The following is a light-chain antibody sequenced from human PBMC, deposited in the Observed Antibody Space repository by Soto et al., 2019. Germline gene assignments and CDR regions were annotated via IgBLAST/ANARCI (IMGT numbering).Light chain of an antibody. V-gene: IGKV3-11*01. CDR2: EVS. Sequence: EIVLTQSPGTLSLSPGARATLSCRASQTVSSSLAWYQQKPGQAPRLLIYEVSNRATGIPARFSGSGSGADFALTISSLEPGDFALYYCQQHINWPLTFGGGTKV. CDR3: QQHINWPLT. J-gene: IGKJ4*01. CDR1: QTVSSS.